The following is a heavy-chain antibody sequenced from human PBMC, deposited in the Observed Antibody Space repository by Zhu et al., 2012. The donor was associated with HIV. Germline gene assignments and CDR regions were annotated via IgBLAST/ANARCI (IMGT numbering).Heavy chain of an antibody. J-gene: IGHJ3*02. Sequence: TASGFTFSSYGMSWVRQAPGKGLEWVSGISDTGGSTYYADSVKGRFTISRDNSKNTLYLQMNSLRAEDMAVYYCAKDRITISAFDIWGQGTMVSVSS. D-gene: IGHD3-3*01. CDR2: ISDTGGST. CDR3: AKDRITISAFDI. V-gene: IGHV3-23*01. CDR1: GFTFSSYG.